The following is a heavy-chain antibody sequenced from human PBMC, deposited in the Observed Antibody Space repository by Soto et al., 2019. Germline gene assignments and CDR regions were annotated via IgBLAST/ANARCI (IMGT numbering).Heavy chain of an antibody. CDR2: INAGNGNT. J-gene: IGHJ4*02. Sequence: XSVKVSFNASGYTFTGYAMHWVRQAPGQRLEWMGWINAGNGNTKYSQKFQGRVTITRDTSASTAYMDLSRLRTEDTAVYYCARAVAVPADFDYWGQGTLVT. CDR3: ARAVAVPADFDY. CDR1: GYTFTGYA. V-gene: IGHV1-3*01. D-gene: IGHD6-19*01.